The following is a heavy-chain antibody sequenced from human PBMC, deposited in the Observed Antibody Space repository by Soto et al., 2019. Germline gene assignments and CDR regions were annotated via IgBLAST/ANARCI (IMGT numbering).Heavy chain of an antibody. CDR3: ASRRYDFWSGYRFDY. Sequence: PSDTLSLTCAVYGGSFSGYYWSWIRQPPGKGLEWIGEINHSGSTNYNPSLKSRVTISVDTSKNQFSLKLSSVTAADTAVYYCASRRYDFWSGYRFDYWGQGTLVTVSS. CDR1: GGSFSGYY. CDR2: INHSGST. J-gene: IGHJ4*02. V-gene: IGHV4-34*01. D-gene: IGHD3-3*01.